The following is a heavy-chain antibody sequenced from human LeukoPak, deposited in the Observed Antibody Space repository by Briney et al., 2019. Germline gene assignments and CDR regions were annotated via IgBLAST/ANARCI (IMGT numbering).Heavy chain of an antibody. CDR3: VRDVGSAITDS. J-gene: IGHJ4*02. CDR2: VQHSGTK. D-gene: IGHD1-26*01. CDR1: GGSISSSNYY. V-gene: IGHV4-39*07. Sequence: TASETLSLTCSVSGGSISSSNYYWGWIRQPPGKGLEWIGNVQHSGTKSYDPSLKSRVTFSVDMSKNQFSLQLTSVTAADTAVYYCVRDVGSAITDSWGQGTLVTVSS.